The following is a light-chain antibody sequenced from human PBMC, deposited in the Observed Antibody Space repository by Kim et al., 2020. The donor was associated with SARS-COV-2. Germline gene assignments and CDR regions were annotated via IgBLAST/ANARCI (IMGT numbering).Light chain of an antibody. CDR2: DVS. Sequence: GQSATTSSTGTSGDVGGYNYVSWYQQHAGKAPKLMIYDVSKRPSGVPDRFSGAKAGNAASLTISGLQAEDEADYYCCSYAGSYTYVFGTGTKVTVL. CDR1: SGDVGGYNY. V-gene: IGLV2-11*01. CDR3: CSYAGSYTYV. J-gene: IGLJ1*01.